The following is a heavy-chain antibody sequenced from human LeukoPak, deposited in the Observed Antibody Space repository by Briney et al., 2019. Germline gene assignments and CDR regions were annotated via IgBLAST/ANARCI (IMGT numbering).Heavy chain of an antibody. CDR1: GVSFNDYY. Sequence: SETLSLTCAVYGVSFNDYYWSWVRQTPGKGLEWIGEINHSGYTNDSPSLKSRVTLSIDTSRKQFSLNMRSVTVADTGIYYCTRMTTGHDYWGQGTLVTVSS. D-gene: IGHD4-17*01. CDR3: TRMTTGHDY. CDR2: INHSGYT. J-gene: IGHJ4*02. V-gene: IGHV4-34*01.